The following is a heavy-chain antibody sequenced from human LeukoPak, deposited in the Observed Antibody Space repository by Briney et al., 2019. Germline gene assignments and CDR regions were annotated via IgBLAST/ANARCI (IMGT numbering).Heavy chain of an antibody. CDR1: DYSISSGYY. V-gene: IGHV4-38-2*02. J-gene: IGHJ3*02. D-gene: IGHD4-17*01. Sequence: SETLSLTCTVSDYSISSGYYWGWIRPPPGKGLEWIGSIYHSGSTYYNPSLKSRVTISVDTSKNQFSLKLSSVTAADTAVYYCAKTVTVTTFAFDIWGQGTMVTVSS. CDR3: AKTVTVTTFAFDI. CDR2: IYHSGST.